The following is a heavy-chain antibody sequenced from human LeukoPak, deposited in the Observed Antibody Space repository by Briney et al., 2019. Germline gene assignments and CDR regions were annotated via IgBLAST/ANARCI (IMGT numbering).Heavy chain of an antibody. V-gene: IGHV3-7*01. CDR1: GFTFSSSW. CDR3: ARETVGVTDY. CDR2: IKPDGSEK. J-gene: IGHJ4*02. D-gene: IGHD1-26*01. Sequence: GGSLRVFCAASGFTFSSSWMSWVRQAPGKGLEWVTNIKPDGSEKYYVDSVKGRFTISRDNAKNSLYLQMNSLRAEDTALYYCARETVGVTDYWGQGTLVTVSS.